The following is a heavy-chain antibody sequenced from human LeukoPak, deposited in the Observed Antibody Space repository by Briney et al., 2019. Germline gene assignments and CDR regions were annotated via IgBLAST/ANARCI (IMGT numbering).Heavy chain of an antibody. CDR1: GYSISSGYY. J-gene: IGHJ4*02. V-gene: IGHV4-38-2*02. CDR2: IYHSGST. Sequence: SETLSLTCAVSGYSISSGYYWGWIRQPPGKGLEWIGSIYHSGSTYYNPSLKSRVTIPVDTSKNQFSLKLSSVTAADTAVYYCARELDYWGQGTLVTVSS. CDR3: ARELDY.